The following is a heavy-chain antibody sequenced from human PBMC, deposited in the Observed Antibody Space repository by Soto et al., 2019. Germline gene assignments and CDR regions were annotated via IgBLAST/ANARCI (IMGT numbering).Heavy chain of an antibody. CDR2: IDPSDSYT. Sequence: PGESLKISCKGSGYSFTSYWISWVRQMPGKGLEWMGRIDPSDSYTNYSPSFQGHVTISADKSISTAYLQWSSLKASDTAMYYCAPARYYYDSSGYYWGNAFDIWGQGTMVTVSS. CDR3: APARYYYDSSGYYWGNAFDI. CDR1: GYSFTSYW. V-gene: IGHV5-10-1*01. J-gene: IGHJ3*02. D-gene: IGHD3-22*01.